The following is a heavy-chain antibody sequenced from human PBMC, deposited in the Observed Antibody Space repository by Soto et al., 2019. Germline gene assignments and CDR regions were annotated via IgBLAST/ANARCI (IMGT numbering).Heavy chain of an antibody. D-gene: IGHD6-25*01. CDR1: GGSFSGYY. CDR3: ARCATSGNYYYYYYMDV. CDR2: INHSGST. Sequence: PSETLSLTCAVYGGSFSGYYWSWIRQPPGKGLEWIGEINHSGSTNYNPSLKSRVTISVDTSKNQFSLKLSSVTAADTAVYYCARCATSGNYYYYYYMDVWGQGTTVTVSS. J-gene: IGHJ6*03. V-gene: IGHV4-34*01.